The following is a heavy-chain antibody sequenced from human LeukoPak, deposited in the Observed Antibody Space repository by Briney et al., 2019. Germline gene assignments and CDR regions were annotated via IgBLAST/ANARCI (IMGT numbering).Heavy chain of an antibody. CDR1: GFTFSSYA. V-gene: IGHV3-23*01. CDR2: ISGSGGST. Sequence: GGSLRLSCAASGFTFSSYAMSWVRQAPGKGLEWVSGISGSGGSTYYADSVKGRFTISRDNSKNTLYLQMISLRAEDTAVYYCARSRYCSSTSCYIDYWGQGTLVTVSS. D-gene: IGHD2-2*02. CDR3: ARSRYCSSTSCYIDY. J-gene: IGHJ4*02.